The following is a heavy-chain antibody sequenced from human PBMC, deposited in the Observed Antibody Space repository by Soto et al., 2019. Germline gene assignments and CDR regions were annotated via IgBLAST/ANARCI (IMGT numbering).Heavy chain of an antibody. CDR1: GITLRNHA. J-gene: IGHJ5*01. Sequence: PGGSLRLSCAASGITLRNHAMTWVRQAPGKGLEWVSTVSENGGVTYYADSVKGRFTISRDNPRNTLYLQMNNLRADDTAVYYCVPGSSGTRGEDSWGPGALVTVSS. V-gene: IGHV3-23*01. CDR2: VSENGGVT. D-gene: IGHD1-1*01. CDR3: VPGSSGTRGEDS.